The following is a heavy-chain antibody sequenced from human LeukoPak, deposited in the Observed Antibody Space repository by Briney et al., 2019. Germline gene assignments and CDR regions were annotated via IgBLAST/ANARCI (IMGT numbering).Heavy chain of an antibody. V-gene: IGHV4-39*02. CDR2: IYYSGST. CDR3: ARDLLGGYGPFDY. D-gene: IGHD5-12*01. Sequence: SETLSLTCTVSGGSISSSSYYWGWIRQPPGKGLEWIGSIYYSGSTYYNPSLKSRVTISVDTSKNQFSLKLSSVTAADTAVYYCARDLLGGYGPFDYWGQGTLVTVSS. J-gene: IGHJ4*02. CDR1: GGSISSSSYY.